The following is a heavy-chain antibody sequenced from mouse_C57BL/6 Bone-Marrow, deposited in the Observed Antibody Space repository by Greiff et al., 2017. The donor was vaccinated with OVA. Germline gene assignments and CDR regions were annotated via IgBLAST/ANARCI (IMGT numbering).Heavy chain of an antibody. CDR3: ARSWGVWYAMGY. CDR2: INPSTGGT. CDR1: GYSFTGYY. Sequence: VQLQQSGPELVKPGASVKISCKASGYSFTGYYMNWVKQSPEQSLEWIGEINPSTGGTTYNQKFKAKATLTVDKSSSTAYMQLSSLTSEDSAVYFCARSWGVWYAMGYWGQGTSVTVSS. J-gene: IGHJ4*01. V-gene: IGHV1-42*01.